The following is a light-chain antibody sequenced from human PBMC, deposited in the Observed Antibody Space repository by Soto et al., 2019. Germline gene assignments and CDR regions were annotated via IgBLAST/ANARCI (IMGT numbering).Light chain of an antibody. V-gene: IGKV1-39*01. CDR3: QQTYPTPRT. Sequence: DTQMTQSPSSLSASVGDRISITCRASQTVSTYLNWYQQKPGKAPTLLISATSTLQSGVPSRFSGSGSGTEFTLTITSLQPEDFATYYCQQTYPTPRTFGQGTKVASK. CDR1: QTVSTY. J-gene: IGKJ1*01. CDR2: ATS.